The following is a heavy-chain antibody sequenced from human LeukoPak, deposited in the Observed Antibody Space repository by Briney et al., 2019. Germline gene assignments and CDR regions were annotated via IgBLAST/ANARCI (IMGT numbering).Heavy chain of an antibody. CDR1: GGSISSYY. J-gene: IGHJ4*02. CDR3: ARDSSTVTTRHFDY. V-gene: IGHV4-59*01. Sequence: SETLSLTCTVSGGSISSYYWSWIRQPPGKGLEWIGYIYYSGSTYYNPSLKSRVTISVDTSRNQFSLKLKSVTAADTAVYYCARDSSTVTTRHFDYWGQGILVTVSS. CDR2: IYYSGST. D-gene: IGHD4-17*01.